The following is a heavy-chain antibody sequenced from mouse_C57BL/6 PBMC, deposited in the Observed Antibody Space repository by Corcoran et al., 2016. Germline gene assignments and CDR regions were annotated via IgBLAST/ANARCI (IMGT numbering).Heavy chain of an antibody. CDR2: INTYSGVP. CDR3: ARVDTTAPFDY. J-gene: IGHJ2*01. D-gene: IGHD1-2*01. Sequence: QIQLVQSGPELKKPGETVKISCKASGYTFTTYGMSWVKQAPGKGLKWMGWINTYSGVPTYADDFKGRFAFSLETSASTAYLQINNLKNEDTATYFCARVDTTAPFDYWGQGTTLTVSS. CDR1: GYTFTTYG. V-gene: IGHV9-3*01.